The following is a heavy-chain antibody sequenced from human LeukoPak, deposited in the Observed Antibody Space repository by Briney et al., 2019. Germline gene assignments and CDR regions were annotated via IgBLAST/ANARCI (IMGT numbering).Heavy chain of an antibody. J-gene: IGHJ6*02. CDR1: GGSFSGYY. V-gene: IGHV4-34*01. CDR2: INHSGST. D-gene: IGHD4-23*01. CDR3: ARYLTPNYYYYGMDV. Sequence: SETLSLTCAVYGGSFSGYYWSWIRQPPGKGLEWIGEINHSGSTNYNPSLKSRVTISVDTSKNQFSLKLSSVTAADTAVYYCARYLTPNYYYYGMDVWGQGTTVTVSS.